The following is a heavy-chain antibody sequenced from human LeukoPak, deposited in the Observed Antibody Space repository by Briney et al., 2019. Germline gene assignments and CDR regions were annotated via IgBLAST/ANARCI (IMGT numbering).Heavy chain of an antibody. CDR1: NYSISSGYY. D-gene: IGHD3-22*01. CDR2: ISHSRNT. V-gene: IGHV4-38-2*01. Sequence: SETLSLTCRVSNYSISSGYYWGWIRQPADTGLEWIGSISHSRNTSYNSSLKSRFTISLDTSKNQFSLKMNSVTAADTSVYYCARRQFGYKWFSPVEYWGQGILVTVSP. CDR3: ARRQFGYKWFSPVEY. J-gene: IGHJ4*02.